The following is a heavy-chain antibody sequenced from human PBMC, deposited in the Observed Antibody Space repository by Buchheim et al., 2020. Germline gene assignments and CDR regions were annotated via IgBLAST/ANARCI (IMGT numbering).Heavy chain of an antibody. D-gene: IGHD2-2*01. Sequence: QVQLQQWGAGLLKPSETLSLTCAVYGGSSSAYYWSWIRQPPGKGLEWIGEINHSGGTNYNPSLKSRVTISVDTSKNQFSLKLSSVTAADTAVYYCARVPISIDCSSTSCSRGYFDYWGQGNL. CDR3: ARVPISIDCSSTSCSRGYFDY. CDR2: INHSGGT. V-gene: IGHV4-34*01. CDR1: GGSSSAYY. J-gene: IGHJ4*02.